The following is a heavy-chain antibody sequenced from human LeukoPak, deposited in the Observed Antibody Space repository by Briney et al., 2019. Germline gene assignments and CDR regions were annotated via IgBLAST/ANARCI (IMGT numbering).Heavy chain of an antibody. J-gene: IGHJ4*02. V-gene: IGHV3-23*01. CDR1: GFTFSNYD. CDR2: ISGSGGST. Sequence: GGSLRLSCAASGFTFSNYDMSWVRQAPGKGLEWVSGISGSGGSTYHADSVKSRFTISRDNSKNTRYLQMNSLRAEDTAVYYCAKELDSSGYFDYWGQGTLVAVSS. D-gene: IGHD3-22*01. CDR3: AKELDSSGYFDY.